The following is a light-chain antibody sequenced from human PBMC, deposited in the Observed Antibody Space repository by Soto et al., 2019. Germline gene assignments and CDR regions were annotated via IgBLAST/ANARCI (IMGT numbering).Light chain of an antibody. CDR1: SSDVGGYNY. CDR3: SSYRSGTSYV. V-gene: IGLV2-14*03. Sequence: QSALTQPASVSGSPGQSITISCTGTSSDVGGYNYVSWYQQHPGKAPKLMIYDVSDRPSGVSNRFSGSKSGKTASLTISGLQAEDEADYYCSSYRSGTSYVFGTGTKVTVL. CDR2: DVS. J-gene: IGLJ1*01.